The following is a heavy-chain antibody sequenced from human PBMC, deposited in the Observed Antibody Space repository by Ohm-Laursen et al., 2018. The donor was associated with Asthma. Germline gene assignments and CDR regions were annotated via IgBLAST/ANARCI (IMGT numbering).Heavy chain of an antibody. CDR2: ISYDGSNK. D-gene: IGHD2-2*01. CDR3: AREPAAMAFDY. J-gene: IGHJ4*02. CDR1: GFTFSSYA. Sequence: SLRLSCTASGFTFSSYAMHWDRQAPGKGLEWVVVISYDGSNKYYADSVKGRFTISRDNSKNTLYLQMNSLRAEDTAVYYRAREPAAMAFDYWGQGTLVTVSS. V-gene: IGHV3-30-3*01.